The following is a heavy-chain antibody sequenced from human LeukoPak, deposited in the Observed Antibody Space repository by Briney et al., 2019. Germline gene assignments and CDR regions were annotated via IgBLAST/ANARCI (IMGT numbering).Heavy chain of an antibody. Sequence: GGSLRLSCAASGFTVTSNYMSWVRQAPGKGLEWVSVIYSGGSTFYADSVKGRFAISRDNSKNTVYLQMNSLRAEDTAVYYCAREDYYGSGSWDWGQGTMVTVSS. CDR2: IYSGGST. CDR3: AREDYYGSGSWD. D-gene: IGHD3-10*01. CDR1: GFTVTSNY. V-gene: IGHV3-66*01. J-gene: IGHJ3*01.